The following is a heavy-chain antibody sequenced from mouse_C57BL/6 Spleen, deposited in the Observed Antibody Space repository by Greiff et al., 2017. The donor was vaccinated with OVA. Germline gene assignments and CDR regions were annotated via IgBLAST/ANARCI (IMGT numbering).Heavy chain of an antibody. CDR2: INPSTGGT. D-gene: IGHD2-5*01. CDR1: GYSFTGYY. V-gene: IGHV1-42*01. Sequence: VQLQQSGPELVKPGASVKISCKASGYSFTGYYMNWVKQSPEKSLEWIGEINPSTGGTTYNQKFTAKATLTVDKSASTAYMQLKSLTAEDSAVYYCARGTATIVTRVFDYWGKGTTLTVSS. CDR3: ARGTATIVTRVFDY. J-gene: IGHJ2*01.